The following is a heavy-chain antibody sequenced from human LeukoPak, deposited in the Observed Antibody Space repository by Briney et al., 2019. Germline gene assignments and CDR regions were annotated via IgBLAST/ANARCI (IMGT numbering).Heavy chain of an antibody. CDR2: IKQDGSEK. D-gene: IGHD2-15*01. J-gene: IGHJ4*02. CDR3: ARERSGGSLDY. Sequence: GGSLRLSCAASGFTFSSYWMSWVRQDPGKGLEWVANIKQDGSEKYYVDSVKGRFTISRDNAKNSLYLQMNSLRAEDTAVYYCARERSGGSLDYWGQGTLVTVSS. V-gene: IGHV3-7*01. CDR1: GFTFSSYW.